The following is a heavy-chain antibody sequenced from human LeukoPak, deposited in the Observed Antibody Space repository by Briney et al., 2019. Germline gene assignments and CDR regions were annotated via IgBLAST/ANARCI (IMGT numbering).Heavy chain of an antibody. CDR3: AMKAVPRPRLHDAFDF. Sequence: GGSLRLSCAASGFTFSSYGMHWVRQAPGKGLEWVTFIRYDGSNKYYAGSVKGRFTISRDNSKSTVFLQMNSLRAEDTAVYYCAMKAVPRPRLHDAFDFWGQGTVVSVSS. J-gene: IGHJ3*01. CDR2: IRYDGSNK. CDR1: GFTFSSYG. D-gene: IGHD5-24*01. V-gene: IGHV3-30*02.